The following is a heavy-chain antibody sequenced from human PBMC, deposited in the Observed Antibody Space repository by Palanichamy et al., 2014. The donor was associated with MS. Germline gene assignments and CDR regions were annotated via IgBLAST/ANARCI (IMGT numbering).Heavy chain of an antibody. V-gene: IGHV1-3*01. J-gene: IGHJ4*02. CDR2: INAGNGNT. CDR1: GYTFTDYA. Sequence: QVQLVQSGAEVKKPGASVKASCKASGYTFTDYAMNWVRQAPGQRLEWMGWINAGNGNTKYSQKFQGRVTLTRDTSASTAYMELSSLTSEDTAVYYCARGLWSSSRVGYYFDNWGQGTLVTVSS. CDR3: ARGLWSSSRVGYYFDN. D-gene: IGHD3-3*01.